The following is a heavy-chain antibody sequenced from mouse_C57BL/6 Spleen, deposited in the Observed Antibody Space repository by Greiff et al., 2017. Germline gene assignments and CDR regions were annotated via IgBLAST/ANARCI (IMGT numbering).Heavy chain of an antibody. D-gene: IGHD1-1*01. Sequence: VQLQQPGPELVKPGASVKLSCKASGYTFTSYWMHWVKQRPGQGLEWIGNIHPSNGGNNYNEKFKRKATLTVDKSSSTAYMQLSSLTSEDSAFYYCAIDLITTEDWGQGTTLTVSS. V-gene: IGHV1-53*01. CDR3: AIDLITTED. CDR2: IHPSNGGN. CDR1: GYTFTSYW. J-gene: IGHJ2*01.